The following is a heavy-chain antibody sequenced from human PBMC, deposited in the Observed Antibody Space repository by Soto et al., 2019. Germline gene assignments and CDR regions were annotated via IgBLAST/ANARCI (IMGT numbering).Heavy chain of an antibody. CDR2: ITLYNGNT. J-gene: IGHJ3*02. Sequence: SVKVSCKASGYTFTYCSLHWLQQAPGQGLERMRWITLYNGNTNYAKKFQGRVTITRDMSLRTAYIELSSLRSEDSAVYYWERLGLITMIVVVIIGHNAFEIWGQGTMVTVSS. D-gene: IGHD3-22*01. CDR1: GYTFTYCS. V-gene: IGHV1-45*02. CDR3: ERLGLITMIVVVIIGHNAFEI.